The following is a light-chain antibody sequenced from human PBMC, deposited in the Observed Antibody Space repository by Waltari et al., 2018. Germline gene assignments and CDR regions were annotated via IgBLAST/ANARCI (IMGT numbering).Light chain of an antibody. V-gene: IGKV1-5*03. CDR2: KAS. J-gene: IGKJ1*01. Sequence: DIQMTQFPSTLSASVGDRLTITCRASQSINSWLAWYQQKPGEAPKLLIYKASSLESGVPSRFSGSGSGTEFTLTISSLQPDDFATYYCQQYNSYEWTFGQGTKVAIK. CDR3: QQYNSYEWT. CDR1: QSINSW.